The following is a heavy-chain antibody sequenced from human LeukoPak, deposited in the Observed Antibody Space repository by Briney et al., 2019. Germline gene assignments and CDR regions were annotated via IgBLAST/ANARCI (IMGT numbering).Heavy chain of an antibody. Sequence: GASVKVSCNASGYTFTAYDMHWVRQAPGQGLVWMGRINPNRGGTTYAQHFQGRVTMTRDTSISTAYLELSSLRPDDTAMYYCARGPYDYVWGNYRYTAASFDYWGQGTLVTVSS. CDR2: INPNRGGT. D-gene: IGHD3-16*02. J-gene: IGHJ4*02. CDR1: GYTFTAYD. CDR3: ARGPYDYVWGNYRYTAASFDY. V-gene: IGHV1-2*06.